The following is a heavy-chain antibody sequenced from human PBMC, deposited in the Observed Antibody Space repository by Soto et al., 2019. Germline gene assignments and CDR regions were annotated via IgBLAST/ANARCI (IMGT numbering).Heavy chain of an antibody. Sequence: GGSLRLSCAASGFTFSSYGMHWVRQAPGKGLEWVAVISYDGSNKYYADSVKGRFTISRDNSKNTLYLQMNSLRAEDTAVYYCAKDYDFWSGYPAPFDYWGQGTLVTVSS. CDR1: GFTFSSYG. D-gene: IGHD3-3*01. CDR3: AKDYDFWSGYPAPFDY. CDR2: ISYDGSNK. V-gene: IGHV3-30*18. J-gene: IGHJ4*02.